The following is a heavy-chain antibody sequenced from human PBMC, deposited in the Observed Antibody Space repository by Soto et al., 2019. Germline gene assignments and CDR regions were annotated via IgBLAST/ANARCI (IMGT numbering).Heavy chain of an antibody. D-gene: IGHD6-13*01. V-gene: IGHV4-34*01. CDR2: INDSGST. J-gene: IGHJ5*02. CDR3: ARQAAAPGIDLWFDP. Sequence: SETLSLTCDVYGGPFSGYYCTWIRQPPGKGLEWIGEINDSGSTNYNPSLNSRVTISVGTSKNQFHLKLSSVTAADTAVYYCARQAAAPGIDLWFDPWGQGTLVTVSS. CDR1: GGPFSGYY.